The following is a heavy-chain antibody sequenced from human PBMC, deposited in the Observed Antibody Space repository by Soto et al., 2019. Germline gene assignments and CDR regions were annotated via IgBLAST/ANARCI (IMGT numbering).Heavy chain of an antibody. D-gene: IGHD6-13*01. CDR2: MNPNSGNT. CDR3: ATGGRRETYSSRWDPNYYYYYGMDV. J-gene: IGHJ6*02. Sequence: ASVEVSCEASGYTFTSYDINWVRQATGQGLEWMGWMNPNSGNTGYAQKFQGRVTMTRKTSISTAYMELSSLRSEDTAVYYCATGGRRETYSSRWDPNYYYYYGMDVWGEGTTV. CDR1: GYTFTSYD. V-gene: IGHV1-8*01.